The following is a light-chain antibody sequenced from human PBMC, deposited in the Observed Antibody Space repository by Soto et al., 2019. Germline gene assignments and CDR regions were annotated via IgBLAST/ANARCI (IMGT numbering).Light chain of an antibody. CDR3: SACTGTTYV. CDR1: SSDVGGNKY. Sequence: QSVLTQPASVSGSPGQSITISCTGSSSDVGGNKYVSWYQQYPGKAPKLMICDVSNRPSGVSNRFSGSKSGNTASLTISGLQAEDESDYYCSACTGTTYVFGTGTKLTVL. V-gene: IGLV2-14*01. J-gene: IGLJ1*01. CDR2: DVS.